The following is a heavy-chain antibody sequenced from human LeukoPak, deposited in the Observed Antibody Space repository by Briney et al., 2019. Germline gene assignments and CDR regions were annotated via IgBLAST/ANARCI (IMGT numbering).Heavy chain of an antibody. CDR3: ARDTMIVVVIPYNWFDP. Sequence: PSETLSLTCTVSGGSISSSSYYWGRIRQPPGKGLEWIGSIYYSGSTYYNPSLKSRVTISVDTSKNQFSLKLSSVTAADTAVYYCARDTMIVVVIPYNWFDPWGQGTLVTVSS. CDR1: GGSISSSSYY. CDR2: IYYSGST. D-gene: IGHD3-22*01. V-gene: IGHV4-39*07. J-gene: IGHJ5*02.